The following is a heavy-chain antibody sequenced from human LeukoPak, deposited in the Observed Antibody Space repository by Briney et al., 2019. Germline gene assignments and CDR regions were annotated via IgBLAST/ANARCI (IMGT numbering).Heavy chain of an antibody. Sequence: PSETLPLTCTVSGDSITSYYWSWIRQPAGKGLEWIGRIYVTGSTKYNPSLKSRVTMSGDTSKNQFSLRMSSVTAADTAIYYCARWGVQSAALDYWGQGMLVTVSS. CDR3: ARWGVQSAALDY. J-gene: IGHJ4*02. V-gene: IGHV4-4*07. CDR1: GDSITSYY. CDR2: IYVTGST. D-gene: IGHD3-10*01.